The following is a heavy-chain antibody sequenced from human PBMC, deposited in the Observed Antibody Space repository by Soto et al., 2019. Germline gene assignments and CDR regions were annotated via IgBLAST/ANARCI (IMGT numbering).Heavy chain of an antibody. CDR3: ARLGAAAGIHKKYYYYYGMDV. CDR2: IYYSGST. V-gene: IGHV4-39*01. CDR1: GGSISSSSYY. D-gene: IGHD6-13*01. J-gene: IGHJ6*02. Sequence: SETLSLTCTVSGGSISSSSYYWGWIRQPPGKGLEWIGSIYYSGSTYYNPSLKSRVTISVDTSKNQFSLKLSSVTAADTAVYYCARLGAAAGIHKKYYYYYGMDVWGQGTTVTVSS.